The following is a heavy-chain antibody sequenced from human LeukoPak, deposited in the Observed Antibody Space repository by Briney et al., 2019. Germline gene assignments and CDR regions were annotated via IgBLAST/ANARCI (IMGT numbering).Heavy chain of an antibody. CDR3: KIARNSSVFAS. D-gene: IGHD6-19*01. CDR1: GFPFSGCL. Sequence: GGSLRLSCAASGFPFSGCLMLWVRQAPGKGLVWVSRINSDGYSITYADSVKGRFTISRDNAKNTLYLQMNSLIAHDPAVYFCKIARNSSVFASGGQGTLVTVSS. CDR2: INSDGYSI. V-gene: IGHV3-74*03. J-gene: IGHJ5*01.